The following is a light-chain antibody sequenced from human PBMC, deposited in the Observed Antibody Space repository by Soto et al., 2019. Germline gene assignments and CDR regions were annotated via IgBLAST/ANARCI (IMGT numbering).Light chain of an antibody. Sequence: EIVLTQSPATLSLSPGERATLSCRASQNIDSYLAWYQQKPGQAPRLLIYDASNRATGIPARFSGSGSGTDFTLTISSLEPEDFAVYYCQQRSSWPLTFGGGTKVDIK. J-gene: IGKJ4*01. CDR3: QQRSSWPLT. V-gene: IGKV3-11*01. CDR1: QNIDSY. CDR2: DAS.